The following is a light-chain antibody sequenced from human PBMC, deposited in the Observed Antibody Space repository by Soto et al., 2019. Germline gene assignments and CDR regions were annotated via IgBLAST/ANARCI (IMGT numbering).Light chain of an antibody. J-gene: IGKJ4*01. Sequence: DIQMTQSPSSLSASVGDRVTITCQASQDISNYLNWYQQKPGKAPKLLIYDASNLETGVPSRFSGSASGTHFTFTISSLQPEDIATYYCQQYDNLLTFGGGTKVEIK. V-gene: IGKV1-33*01. CDR3: QQYDNLLT. CDR2: DAS. CDR1: QDISNY.